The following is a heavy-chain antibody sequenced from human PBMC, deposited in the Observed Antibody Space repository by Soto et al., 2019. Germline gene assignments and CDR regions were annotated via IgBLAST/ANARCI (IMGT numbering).Heavy chain of an antibody. CDR2: MNPGSGKT. CDR3: AGLASFGTVNWFDP. Sequence: QVQLVQSGAEVKEPGASVRVSCKTSGYTFINYDISWVRQATGQGLEWMGWMNPGSGKTGYANKFQGRVNMTRDASTSTAMLVRSSLMSEDTVVYYGAGLASFGTVNWFDPWGQGTLVTVSS. D-gene: IGHD4-4*01. V-gene: IGHV1-8*02. J-gene: IGHJ5*02. CDR1: GYTFINYD.